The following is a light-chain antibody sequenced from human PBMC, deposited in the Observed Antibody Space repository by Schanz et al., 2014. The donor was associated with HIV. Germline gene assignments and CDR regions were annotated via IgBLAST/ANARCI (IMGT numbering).Light chain of an antibody. CDR2: GAS. Sequence: EIVMTQSPGTLSVSPGERATLSCRASQTVSNNLAWYQQKPGQAPRLLIYGASTRVTGIPARFSGGGSGTEFTLTISSLQSEDFAIYYCQQYDNWPLTFGPGTKVDIK. V-gene: IGKV3-15*01. J-gene: IGKJ3*01. CDR1: QTVSNN. CDR3: QQYDNWPLT.